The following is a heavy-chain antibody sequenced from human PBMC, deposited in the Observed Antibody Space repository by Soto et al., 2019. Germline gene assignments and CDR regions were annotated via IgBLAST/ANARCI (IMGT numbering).Heavy chain of an antibody. D-gene: IGHD3-10*01. Sequence: ASVKVSCKASGGTFSSYAISWVRQAPGQGLEWMGGIIPIFGTANYAQKFQGRVTITADESTSTAYMGLSSLRSEDTAVYYCARAHYGSGSYPYYYYGMDVWGQGTTVTVSS. CDR3: ARAHYGSGSYPYYYYGMDV. J-gene: IGHJ6*02. CDR2: IIPIFGTA. V-gene: IGHV1-69*13. CDR1: GGTFSSYA.